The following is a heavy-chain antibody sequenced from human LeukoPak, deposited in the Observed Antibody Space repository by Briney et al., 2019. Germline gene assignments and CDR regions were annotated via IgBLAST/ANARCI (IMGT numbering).Heavy chain of an antibody. V-gene: IGHV4-61*02. CDR1: GNSISSGDYY. D-gene: IGHD1-26*01. Sequence: SETLSLTCTVSGNSISSGDYYWSWIRQPAGKGLEWIGRIYTSGSTTYNPSLKSRVTISGDTSENQFSLRLSSVTAADTAVYYCARGSPIVGARYWGQGILVTVSS. CDR3: ARGSPIVGARY. CDR2: IYTSGST. J-gene: IGHJ4*02.